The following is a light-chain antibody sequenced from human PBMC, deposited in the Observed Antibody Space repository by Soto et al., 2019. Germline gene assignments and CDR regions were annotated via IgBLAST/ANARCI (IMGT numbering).Light chain of an antibody. CDR2: DAY. V-gene: IGKV3-11*01. Sequence: ESVLTQSPATLSLSPGNRATICCRASQSGSGYLAWYQQKPCQAPMLLIHDAYTRATGIPPRFSGSGSGTHFNLTLTRLEHEDSEVYSCQQPSHSPSTFGGRNKLEL. J-gene: IGKJ4*01. CDR1: QSGSGY. CDR3: QQPSHSPST.